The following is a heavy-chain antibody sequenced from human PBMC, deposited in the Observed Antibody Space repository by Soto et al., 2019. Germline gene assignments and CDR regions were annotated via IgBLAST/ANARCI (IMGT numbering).Heavy chain of an antibody. Sequence: GESLKISCKGSGYSFTSYWISCVRQMPRKGLEWIGMIDPSDSYTNCSPSFQGHVTISADKSISTAYLQWSSLKASDTAMYYCARQTTVVGYYGMDVWGEGTKVTVSS. CDR3: ARQTTVVGYYGMDV. CDR2: IDPSDSYT. V-gene: IGHV5-10-1*01. CDR1: GYSFTSYW. D-gene: IGHD4-17*01. J-gene: IGHJ6*04.